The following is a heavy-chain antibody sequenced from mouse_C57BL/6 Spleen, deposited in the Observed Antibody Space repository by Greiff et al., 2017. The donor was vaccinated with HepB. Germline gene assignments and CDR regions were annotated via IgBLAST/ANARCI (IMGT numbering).Heavy chain of an antibody. J-gene: IGHJ2*01. CDR1: GYSITSGYY. V-gene: IGHV3-6*01. CDR2: ISYDGSN. CDR3: ARAAYFDY. Sequence: DVKLQESGPGLVKLSQSLSLTCSVTGYSITSGYYWNWIRQFPGNKLEWMGYISYDGSNNYNPSLKNRISITRDTSKNQFFLKLNSVTTEDTATYYCARAAYFDYWGQGTTLTVSS.